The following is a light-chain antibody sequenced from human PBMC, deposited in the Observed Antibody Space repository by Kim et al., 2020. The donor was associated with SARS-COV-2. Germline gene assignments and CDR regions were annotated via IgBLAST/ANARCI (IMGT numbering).Light chain of an antibody. J-gene: IGKJ4*01. CDR1: QSVGIY. Sequence: DIVLTQSPGTLSLSPGERATLSCRASQSVGIYLAWYQQKPGQAPRLVIYNASKRATGIPARFSGSGSGTDFTLTISSLEPEDFAVYYCQQRTNWPLTFGGGTKVEI. CDR3: QQRTNWPLT. CDR2: NAS. V-gene: IGKV3-11*01.